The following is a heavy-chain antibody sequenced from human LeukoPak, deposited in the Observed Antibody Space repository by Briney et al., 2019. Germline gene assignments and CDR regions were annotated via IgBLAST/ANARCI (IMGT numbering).Heavy chain of an antibody. D-gene: IGHD4-17*01. Sequence: PGGSLRLSCAASGFTFSNYRMNWVRQAPGKGLEWVSYISSDSSSIYYGDSGKGRFTISRDNDKNSLYLQMNSLRDEDTAVYYCAREPKGSDYDWFDPWGQGTLVTVSS. J-gene: IGHJ5*02. CDR1: GFTFSNYR. V-gene: IGHV3-48*02. CDR3: AREPKGSDYDWFDP. CDR2: ISSDSSSI.